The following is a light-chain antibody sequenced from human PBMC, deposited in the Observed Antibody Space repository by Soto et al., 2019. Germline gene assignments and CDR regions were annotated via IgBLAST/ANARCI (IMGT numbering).Light chain of an antibody. CDR2: GAY. CDR1: QTVSSNY. CDR3: QQYGGSPTWT. Sequence: DSVLTQSPGTLSLSPGERATLSCRASQTVSSNYLAWYQQRPGQAPRLLIYGAYTRATGIPDRFSGSGSGTDFTLTISRLEPEDFAVYYCQQYGGSPTWTFGQGTKVEIK. J-gene: IGKJ1*01. V-gene: IGKV3-20*01.